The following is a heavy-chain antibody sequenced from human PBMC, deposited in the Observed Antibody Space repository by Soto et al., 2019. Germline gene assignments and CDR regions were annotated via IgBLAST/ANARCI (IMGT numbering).Heavy chain of an antibody. CDR2: SYHSGST. CDR1: GGSISSGGYS. J-gene: IGHJ4*02. CDR3: ARAQYDFWSGYYRD. V-gene: IGHV4-30-2*01. D-gene: IGHD3-3*01. Sequence: QLQLQESGSGLVKPSQTLSLTCAVSGGSISSGGYSWSWIRQPPGNGMEWIGYSYHSGSTYYNPSLKSRVTISVDRSKNQFSLKLSSVTAADTAVYYCARAQYDFWSGYYRDWGQGTLVTVSS.